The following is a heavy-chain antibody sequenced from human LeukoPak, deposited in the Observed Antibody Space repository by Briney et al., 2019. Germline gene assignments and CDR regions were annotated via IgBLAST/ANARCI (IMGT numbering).Heavy chain of an antibody. CDR2: ISSSGSTI. CDR3: ARGVDYYDSSGSFDP. D-gene: IGHD3-22*01. V-gene: IGHV3-48*03. CDR1: GFTFSSCE. J-gene: IGHJ5*02. Sequence: GGSLRLSCAASGFTFSSCEMNWVRQAPGKGLEWVSYISSSGSTIYYADSVKGRFTISRDNAKNSLYLQMNSLRAEDTAVYYCARGVDYYDSSGSFDPWGQGTLVTVSS.